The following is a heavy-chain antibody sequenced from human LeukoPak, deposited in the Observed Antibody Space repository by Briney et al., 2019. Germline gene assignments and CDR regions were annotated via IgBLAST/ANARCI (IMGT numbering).Heavy chain of an antibody. CDR1: GFTFITFS. CDR3: AISYYYDSSGPLDY. V-gene: IGHV3-23*01. D-gene: IGHD3-22*01. Sequence: GGSLRLSCAASGFTFITFSMTWVRQAPGGGLEWVSVITGSGAFTDYADSVKGRFTISRDNPKNTLYLQMNSLRAEDTAVYYCAISYYYDSSGPLDYWGQGTLVTVSS. J-gene: IGHJ4*02. CDR2: ITGSGAFT.